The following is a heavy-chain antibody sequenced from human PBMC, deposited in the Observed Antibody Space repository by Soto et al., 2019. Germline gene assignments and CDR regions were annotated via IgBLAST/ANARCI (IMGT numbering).Heavy chain of an antibody. CDR2: INHSGST. V-gene: IGHV4-34*01. CDR3: ARGRKGYSGSWYVD. CDR1: GGSFSGYC. Sequence: QVQLQQWGAGLLKPSETLSLTCAVYGGSFSGYCWSWIRQPPGKGLEWIGEINHSGSTNYNPSLKSRVTISVDTSKNHCSLKLSSVTAADTAVYYCARGRKGYSGSWYVDWGQGTLVTVSS. D-gene: IGHD6-13*01. J-gene: IGHJ4*02.